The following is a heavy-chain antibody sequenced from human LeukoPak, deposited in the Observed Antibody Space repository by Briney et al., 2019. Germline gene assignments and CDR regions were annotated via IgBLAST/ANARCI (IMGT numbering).Heavy chain of an antibody. CDR1: GGSISSGGYY. CDR3: AGRIAAAGTRWFDP. Sequence: SETLSLTCTVSGGSISSGGYYWSWIRQHPGGGLQWIGYMYYSGSTYYNPSLKSRVTISVDTSKNQFSLKLSSVTAADTAVYYCAGRIAAAGTRWFDPWGQGTLVTVSS. D-gene: IGHD6-13*01. V-gene: IGHV4-31*03. J-gene: IGHJ5*02. CDR2: MYYSGST.